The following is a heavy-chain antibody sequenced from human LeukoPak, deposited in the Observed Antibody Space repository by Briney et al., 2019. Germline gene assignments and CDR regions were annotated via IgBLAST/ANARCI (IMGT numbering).Heavy chain of an antibody. D-gene: IGHD3-16*01. CDR1: GFTFSSYG. Sequence: GRSLRLSCAASGFTFSSYGMHWVRQAPGKGLEWVAVIWYDGSNKYHADSVKGRFTISRDNSKNTLYLQMNSLRAEDTAVYYCAREGGGVLDYWGQGTLVTVSS. V-gene: IGHV3-33*01. CDR3: AREGGGVLDY. CDR2: IWYDGSNK. J-gene: IGHJ4*02.